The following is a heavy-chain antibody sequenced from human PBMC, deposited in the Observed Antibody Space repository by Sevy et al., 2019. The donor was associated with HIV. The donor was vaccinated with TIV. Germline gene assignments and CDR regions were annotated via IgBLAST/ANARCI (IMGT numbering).Heavy chain of an antibody. V-gene: IGHV3-33*01. Sequence: GGSLSLSCAASGFTFSNYGIHWVRQAPGKGLEWVAVTWYDGNNKNYTDSVKGRFTISRDNSKKTLYLQVNSLRAEDTAVYYCARGPLRYCSSTSCYEGDYYYYGMDVWGQGTTVTVSS. CDR3: ARGPLRYCSSTSCYEGDYYYYGMDV. J-gene: IGHJ6*02. CDR2: TWYDGNNK. D-gene: IGHD2-2*01. CDR1: GFTFSNYG.